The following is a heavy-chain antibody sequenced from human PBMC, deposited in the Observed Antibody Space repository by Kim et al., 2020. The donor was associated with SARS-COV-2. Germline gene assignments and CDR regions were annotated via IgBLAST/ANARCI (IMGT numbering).Heavy chain of an antibody. D-gene: IGHD5-18*01. J-gene: IGHJ4*01. V-gene: IGHV4-34*01. CDR3: ARGGYSYGYDPFDY. Sequence: NPSLKSRVTISVDTSKNQFSLKLSSVTAADTAVYYCARGGYSYGYDPFDYWGQEPWSPSPQ.